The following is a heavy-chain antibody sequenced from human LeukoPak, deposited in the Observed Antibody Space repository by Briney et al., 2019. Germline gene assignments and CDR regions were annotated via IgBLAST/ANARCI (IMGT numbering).Heavy chain of an antibody. D-gene: IGHD1-26*01. CDR2: ISYDGSNK. V-gene: IGHV3-30-3*01. Sequence: GGSLRLSCAASGFTFSSYAMHWVRQAPGKGLEWVAVISYDGSNKYYADSVKGRFTISRDNSKNTLYLQMNSLRAEDTAVYYCASGRPGYDRALLPWGQGTLVTVSS. CDR3: ASGRPGYDRALLP. CDR1: GFTFSSYA. J-gene: IGHJ5*02.